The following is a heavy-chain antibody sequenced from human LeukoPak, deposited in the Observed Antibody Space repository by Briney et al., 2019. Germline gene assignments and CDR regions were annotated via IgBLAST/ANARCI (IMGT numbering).Heavy chain of an antibody. D-gene: IGHD2-15*01. CDR2: ISRSGSTI. J-gene: IGHJ4*02. CDR3: ARGLGSVVVVAATLDY. Sequence: GGSLRLSCAASGFTFSSYEMNWVRQAPGKGLEWVLYISRSGSTIYYADSVKGRFTISRDNPKNSLYLQMNSLRAEDTALYYCARGLGSVVVVAATLDYWGQGTVVTVSS. V-gene: IGHV3-48*03. CDR1: GFTFSSYE.